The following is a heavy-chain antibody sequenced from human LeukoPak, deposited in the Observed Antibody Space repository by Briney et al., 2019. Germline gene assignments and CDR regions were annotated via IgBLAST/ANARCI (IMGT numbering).Heavy chain of an antibody. V-gene: IGHV3-23*01. CDR2: ISGSGGST. CDR3: AKDRPSITMVRGAKGDYMDV. Sequence: PGWSLRLSCAASGFTFSSYAMSWVRQAPGKGLEWVSAISGSGGSTYYADSVKGRFTISRDNSKNTLYLQMNSLRAEDTAVYYCAKDRPSITMVRGAKGDYMDVWGKGTTVTVSS. D-gene: IGHD3-10*01. CDR1: GFTFSSYA. J-gene: IGHJ6*03.